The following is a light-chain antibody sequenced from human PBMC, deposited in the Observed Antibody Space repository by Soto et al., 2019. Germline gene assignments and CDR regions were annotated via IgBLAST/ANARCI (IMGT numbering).Light chain of an antibody. Sequence: EIVLTQSPGTLSLSPGERATLSCRASQSVSSSYLAWYQQKPGQAPRPLIYGASSRATGIPDRFSGSGSVTDFTLTISRLEPEDLAVYYCQQYGSSPMTFGQGTRLEIK. CDR2: GAS. J-gene: IGKJ5*01. CDR3: QQYGSSPMT. CDR1: QSVSSSY. V-gene: IGKV3-20*01.